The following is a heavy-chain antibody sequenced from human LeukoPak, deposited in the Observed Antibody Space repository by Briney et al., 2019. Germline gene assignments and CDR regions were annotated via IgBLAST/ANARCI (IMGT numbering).Heavy chain of an antibody. D-gene: IGHD3-9*01. CDR2: INPNSGGT. CDR3: ARDAPSDYDNLTGYLYGMDV. CDR1: GYTFTGYY. Sequence: ASVKVSCKASGYTFTGYYMHWVRQAPGQGLEWMGWINPNSGGTNYAQKFQGRVSMTRDTSISTAYMELSRLRSDDTAVHYCARDAPSDYDNLTGYLYGMDVWGQGTTVTVSS. J-gene: IGHJ6*02. V-gene: IGHV1-2*02.